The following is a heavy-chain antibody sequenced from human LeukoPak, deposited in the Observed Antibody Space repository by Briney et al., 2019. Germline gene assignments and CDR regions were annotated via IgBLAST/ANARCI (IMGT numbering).Heavy chain of an antibody. V-gene: IGHV3-23*01. Sequence: GGSLRLSCAASGFTFSSYAMSWVRQAPGKGLEWVSAISGSGGSTYYADFVKGRFTISRDNSKNTLYLQMNSLRAEDTAVYYCAKPQNCGGDCYQYYFDYWGQEPWSPSPQ. CDR3: AKPQNCGGDCYQYYFDY. J-gene: IGHJ4*01. CDR2: ISGSGGST. CDR1: GFTFSSYA. D-gene: IGHD2-21*02.